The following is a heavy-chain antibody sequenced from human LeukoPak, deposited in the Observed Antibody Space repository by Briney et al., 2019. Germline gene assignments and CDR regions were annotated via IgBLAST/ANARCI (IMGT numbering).Heavy chain of an antibody. V-gene: IGHV4-59*01. Sequence: SETLSLTCTVSGGSISSYYWSWIRQPPGKGLEWIGYIYYSGSTNYNPSLKSRVTISVNTSKNQFSLKLSSVTAADTAVYYCARGIVLMVYASWGQGTLVTVSS. D-gene: IGHD2-8*01. CDR1: GGSISSYY. J-gene: IGHJ5*02. CDR2: IYYSGST. CDR3: ARGIVLMVYAS.